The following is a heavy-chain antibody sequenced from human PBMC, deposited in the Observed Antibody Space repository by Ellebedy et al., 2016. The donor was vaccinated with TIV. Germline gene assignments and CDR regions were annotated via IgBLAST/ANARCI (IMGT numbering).Heavy chain of an antibody. CDR3: ARDSRYNWNDWDYYHMDV. D-gene: IGHD1-1*01. CDR1: GYTFTSYA. J-gene: IGHJ6*03. V-gene: IGHV7-4-1*02. Sequence: ASVKVSCKASGYTFTSYAMNWVRQAPGQGLEWMGWINANTGNPTYAQGFTGRFVFSLDTSVSTAYLQLSSLKAEDTAVYYCARDSRYNWNDWDYYHMDVWGKGTTVTVSS. CDR2: INANTGNP.